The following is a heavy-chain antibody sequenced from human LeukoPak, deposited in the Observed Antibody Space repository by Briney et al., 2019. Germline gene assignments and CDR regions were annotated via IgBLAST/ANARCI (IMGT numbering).Heavy chain of an antibody. CDR1: GFTFSSYG. CDR3: ARGRGTTTAYFDY. CDR2: IWYDGSNK. D-gene: IGHD1-1*01. Sequence: PGGSLRLSCAASGFTFSSYGMHWVRQALGKGLEWVAVIWYDGSNKYYADSVKGRFTISRDNSKNTLYLQMNSLRAEDTAVYYCARGRGTTTAYFDYWGQGTLVTVSS. J-gene: IGHJ4*02. V-gene: IGHV3-33*01.